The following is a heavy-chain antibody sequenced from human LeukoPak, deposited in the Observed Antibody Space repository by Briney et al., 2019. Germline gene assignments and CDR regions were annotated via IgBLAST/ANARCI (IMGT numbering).Heavy chain of an antibody. J-gene: IGHJ4*02. CDR2: ISGSGGST. V-gene: IGHV3-23*01. CDR1: GFTFSSYA. CDR3: AKEIAVAAIDY. Sequence: GGSLRLSCAASGFTFSSYAMSWVRQAPGKGLEWVSAISGSGGSTYYAASVKGRFTISSDNSKNSPYLQMNSLRAEDTAVYYCAKEIAVAAIDYGGGGTLVSVSS. D-gene: IGHD6-19*01.